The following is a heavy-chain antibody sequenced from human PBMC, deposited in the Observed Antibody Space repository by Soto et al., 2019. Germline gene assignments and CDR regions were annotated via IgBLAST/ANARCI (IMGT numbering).Heavy chain of an antibody. CDR2: ISSSSSYI. V-gene: IGHV3-21*01. CDR3: ARGLGEEDYNQPSSHFDY. CDR1: GFTFSSYS. J-gene: IGHJ4*02. D-gene: IGHD3-10*01. Sequence: EVQLVESGGGLVKPGGSLRLSCAASGFTFSSYSMNWVRQAPGKGLEWVSSISSSSSYIYYADSVKGRFTISRDNAKNSLYLQMNSLRAEDTAVYYCARGLGEEDYNQPSSHFDYWGQGTLVTVSS.